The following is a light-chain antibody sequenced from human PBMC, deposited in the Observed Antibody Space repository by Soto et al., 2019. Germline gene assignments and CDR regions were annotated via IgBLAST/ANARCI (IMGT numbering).Light chain of an antibody. V-gene: IGLV2-8*01. CDR3: FSYSDTYTYL. Sequence: QSALTQPPSASGSPGQSVTISCIGTSSDIGGYHHVSWYQQYPGKAPRVMIYDVSERPSGVPDRFSGSKSGNTVSLTVSGLQAEDEADYYCFSYSDTYTYLFGTGTKLTVL. J-gene: IGLJ1*01. CDR1: SSDIGGYHH. CDR2: DVS.